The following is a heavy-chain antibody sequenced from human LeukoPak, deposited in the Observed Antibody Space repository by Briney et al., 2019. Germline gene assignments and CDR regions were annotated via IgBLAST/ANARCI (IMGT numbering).Heavy chain of an antibody. CDR1: GYTLTELS. CDR3: ATYCSSTSCNVENGDY. V-gene: IGHV1-24*01. J-gene: IGHJ4*02. Sequence: GASVKVSCKVSGYTLTELSMHWVRQAPGKGLEWMGGFDPEDGETIYAQEFQGRVTMTEDTSTDTAYMELSSLRSEDTAVYYCATYCSSTSCNVENGDYWGQGTLVTVSS. D-gene: IGHD2-2*01. CDR2: FDPEDGET.